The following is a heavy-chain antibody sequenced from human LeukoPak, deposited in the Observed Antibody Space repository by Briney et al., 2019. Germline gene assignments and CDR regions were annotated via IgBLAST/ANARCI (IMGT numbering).Heavy chain of an antibody. D-gene: IGHD3-22*01. Sequence: GESLRLSCAASGFTFSTSWMGWVRMAPPQGLEWVANINQGGSEKHYVDSVRGRFSISRDTAKNSLSLQMTSLRAEDTAVYYCARLYDTTGYFDFGCQGTLVTVTA. CDR3: ARLYDTTGYFDF. J-gene: IGHJ4*02. V-gene: IGHV3-7*04. CDR2: INQGGSEK. CDR1: GFTFSTSW.